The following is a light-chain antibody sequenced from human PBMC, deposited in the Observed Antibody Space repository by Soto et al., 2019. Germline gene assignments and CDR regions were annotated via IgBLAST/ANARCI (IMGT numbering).Light chain of an antibody. Sequence: QSVLTQPASVSGSPGQSITISCTGTSSDVGHYNLVSWYQQHPGKAPKLLIYEVNKRPSGFSNRFSGSKSGNTASLTISGLQAEDEADYFCCSYAGSYIYVFGTGTKLTVL. CDR2: EVN. J-gene: IGLJ1*01. CDR1: SSDVGHYNL. V-gene: IGLV2-23*02. CDR3: CSYAGSYIYV.